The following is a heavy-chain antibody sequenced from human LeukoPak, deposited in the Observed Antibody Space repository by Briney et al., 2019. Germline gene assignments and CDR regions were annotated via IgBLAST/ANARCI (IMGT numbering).Heavy chain of an antibody. CDR2: IKQDGSEK. CDR3: ARDSRALPP. J-gene: IGHJ5*02. V-gene: IGHV3-7*01. Sequence: GGSLRLSCAASGFTFNNYWMSWVRQAPGKGLEWVANIKQDGSEKYYVDSVKGRFTISRDNVKNSLYLQMNSLRADDAAMYYCARDSRALPPWGQGTLVTVSS. CDR1: GFTFNNYW.